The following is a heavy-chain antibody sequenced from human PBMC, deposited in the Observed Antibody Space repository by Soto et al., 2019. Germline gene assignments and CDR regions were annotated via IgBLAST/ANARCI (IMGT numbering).Heavy chain of an antibody. J-gene: IGHJ4*02. D-gene: IGHD1-26*01. V-gene: IGHV3-30*18. Sequence: QVQLVESGGGVVQPGRSLRLSCAASGFTFSSYGMHWVRQAPGKGLEWVAVISYDGSNKYYADSVKGRFTISRDNSKNTLYLQMNSLRAEDTAVYYCAKDGIDGYKGDYWGQGTLVTVSS. CDR2: ISYDGSNK. CDR3: AKDGIDGYKGDY. CDR1: GFTFSSYG.